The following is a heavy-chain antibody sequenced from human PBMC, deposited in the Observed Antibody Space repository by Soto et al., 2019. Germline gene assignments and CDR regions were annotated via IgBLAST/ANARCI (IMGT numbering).Heavy chain of an antibody. J-gene: IGHJ4*02. CDR2: IYYSGST. D-gene: IGHD6-19*01. CDR3: AGGGIAVAGLAYDY. CDR1: GGSISSYY. Sequence: SETLSLTCTVSGGSISSYYWSWIRQPPGKGLEWIGYIYYSGSTNYNPSLKSRVTISVDTSKNQFSLKLSSVTAADTAVYYCAGGGIAVAGLAYDYWGQGTLVTVSS. V-gene: IGHV4-59*01.